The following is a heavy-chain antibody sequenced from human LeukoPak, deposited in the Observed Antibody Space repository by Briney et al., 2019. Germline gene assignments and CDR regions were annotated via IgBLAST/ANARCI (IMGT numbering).Heavy chain of an antibody. CDR3: ARVASGTLDY. J-gene: IGHJ4*02. V-gene: IGHV3-53*01. D-gene: IGHD6-25*01. CDR1: GXTFSSYA. CDR2: IYSGTNT. Sequence: GGSLRLSWAASGXTFSSYAMSWVRQAPGKGLEWVSVIYSGTNTYYADSVKGRFIISRDNPKNMLYLQMNSLRAEDTAVYYCARVASGTLDYWGQGTLVTVSS.